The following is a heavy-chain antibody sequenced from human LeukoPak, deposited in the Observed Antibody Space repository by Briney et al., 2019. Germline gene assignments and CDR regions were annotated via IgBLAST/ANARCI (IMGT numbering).Heavy chain of an antibody. V-gene: IGHV3-23*01. J-gene: IGHJ3*02. Sequence: PGGSLRLSCAASGFTFSSYAMSWVRQAPGKGLEWVSAISGSGGSTYYADSVKGRFTISRDNFKNTLYLQMNSLRAEDTAVYYCAKDPYSSGWYSSAFGAFDIWGQGTMVTVSS. CDR2: ISGSGGST. CDR3: AKDPYSSGWYSSAFGAFDI. CDR1: GFTFSSYA. D-gene: IGHD6-19*01.